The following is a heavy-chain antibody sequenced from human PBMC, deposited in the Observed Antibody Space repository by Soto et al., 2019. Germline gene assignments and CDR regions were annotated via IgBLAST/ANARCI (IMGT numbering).Heavy chain of an antibody. Sequence: PGESLKISCKGSGYSFTSYWISWVRQMPGKGLEWMGRIDPSDSYTNYSPSFQGHVTISADKSISTAYLQWSSLKASDTAMYYCARHVVSTYYYYGMDVWGQGTTVTSP. J-gene: IGHJ6*02. CDR2: IDPSDSYT. CDR1: GYSFTSYW. CDR3: ARHVVSTYYYYGMDV. V-gene: IGHV5-10-1*01. D-gene: IGHD2-2*01.